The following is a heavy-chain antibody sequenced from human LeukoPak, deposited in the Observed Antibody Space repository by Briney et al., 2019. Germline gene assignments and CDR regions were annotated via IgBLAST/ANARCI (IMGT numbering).Heavy chain of an antibody. D-gene: IGHD3-10*01. V-gene: IGHV4-34*01. CDR1: GGSFSGYY. J-gene: IGHJ3*02. Sequence: PSETLSLTCAVYGGSFSGYYWSWIRQPPGKGLEWIGEINHSGSTNYNPSLKSRVTISVDTSKNQFSLKLSSVTAADTAVYYCATYGHPDAFDIWGQGTMVTVSS. CDR3: ATYGHPDAFDI. CDR2: INHSGST.